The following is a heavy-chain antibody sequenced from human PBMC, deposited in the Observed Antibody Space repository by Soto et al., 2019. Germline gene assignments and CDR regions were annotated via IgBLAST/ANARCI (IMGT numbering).Heavy chain of an antibody. J-gene: IGHJ4*02. CDR2: ISNSGRST. V-gene: IGHV3-23*01. CDR1: GLTVSSYA. Sequence: PGGSLRRSCAASGLTVSSYAMSWVREAPGKGLEWVSHISNSGRSTKYADSVKGRFTISRDNSKNTLYLQMNSLRAEDTAIYYCAKDALAYYDFWSWGQGTLVTVSS. CDR3: AKDALAYYDFWS. D-gene: IGHD3-3*01.